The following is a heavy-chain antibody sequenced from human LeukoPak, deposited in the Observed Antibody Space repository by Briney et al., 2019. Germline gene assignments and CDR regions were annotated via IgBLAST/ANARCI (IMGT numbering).Heavy chain of an antibody. J-gene: IGHJ4*02. CDR2: IYSGGTT. CDR3: ARAEVTAIFDH. V-gene: IGHV3-66*02. CDR1: GFPVSDNY. Sequence: GGSLRLSCTASGFPVSDNYMNWVRQAPGKGLEWVSIIYSGGTTYYADSVKGRFTISRDNSKNTVYLQMNSLRLEDTAVYYCARAEVTAIFDHWGQGTLVTVSS. D-gene: IGHD2-21*02.